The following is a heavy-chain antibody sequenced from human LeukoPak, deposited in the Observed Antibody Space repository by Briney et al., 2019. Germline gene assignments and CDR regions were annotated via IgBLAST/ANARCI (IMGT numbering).Heavy chain of an antibody. V-gene: IGHV4-39*01. CDR3: ASPRLRAVAGSIAFDI. CDR2: IYYSGST. CDR1: GGSISSRHYC. D-gene: IGHD6-19*01. J-gene: IGHJ3*02. Sequence: SETLSLACTVSGGSISSRHYCWGWIRQPPGKGLEWIGSIYYSGSTYYNPSLKSRLTMLIDTSENQFSLNLNSVTAADTAISYCASPRLRAVAGSIAFDIWGQGTMVTVSS.